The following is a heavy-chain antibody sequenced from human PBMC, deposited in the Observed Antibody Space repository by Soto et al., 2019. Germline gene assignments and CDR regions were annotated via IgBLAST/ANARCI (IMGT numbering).Heavy chain of an antibody. CDR2: MNPNSGNT. D-gene: IGHD2-2*01. CDR1: GYTFTSYD. CDR3: ARGHCSSTSCRGWFDP. Sequence: QVQLVQSGAEVKKPGASVKVSCKASGYTFTSYDINWVRQATGQGLEWMGWMNPNSGNTGYAQKCQGRGIMTRNTAISTAYMALSSLRSEDTAVYYCARGHCSSTSCRGWFDPWGQGTLVTVSS. J-gene: IGHJ5*02. V-gene: IGHV1-8*01.